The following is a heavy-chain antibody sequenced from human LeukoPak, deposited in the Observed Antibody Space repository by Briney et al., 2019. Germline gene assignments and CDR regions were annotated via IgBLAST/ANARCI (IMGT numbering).Heavy chain of an antibody. J-gene: IGHJ1*01. CDR3: ARYCSGGSCYPRYFQH. Sequence: SETLSLTCTVSGGSISSGGYYWSWIRQHPGKGLEWIGYIYYSGSTYYNPSLKSRVTISVDTSKNQFSLKLSSVTAADTAVYYCARYCSGGSCYPRYFQHWGQGTLVTVSS. V-gene: IGHV4-31*03. D-gene: IGHD2-15*01. CDR2: IYYSGST. CDR1: GGSISSGGYY.